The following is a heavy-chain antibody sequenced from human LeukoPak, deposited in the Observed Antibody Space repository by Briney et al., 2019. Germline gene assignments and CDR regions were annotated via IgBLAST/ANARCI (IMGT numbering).Heavy chain of an antibody. CDR2: IKQDGSEK. CDR3: AELGITMIGGV. CDR1: GFTFSSYW. J-gene: IGHJ6*04. Sequence: QSGGSLRLSCAASGFTFSSYWMSWVRQAPGKGLEWVANIKQDGSEKYYADSVKGRFTISRDNAKNSLYLQMNSLRAEDTAVYYCAELGITMIGGVWGKGTTVTISS. V-gene: IGHV3-7*01. D-gene: IGHD3-10*02.